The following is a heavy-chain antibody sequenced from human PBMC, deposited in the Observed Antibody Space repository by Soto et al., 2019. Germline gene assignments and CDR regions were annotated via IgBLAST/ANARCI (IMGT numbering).Heavy chain of an antibody. J-gene: IGHJ3*02. Sequence: SETLSLTCTVSGGSISSYYWSWIRQPPGKGLEWIGYIYYSGSTNYNPSLKSRVTISVDTSKNQFSLKLSSVTAADTAVYYCARENYVILTGYSPIDAFAIWGQGTMVTVSS. CDR2: IYYSGST. D-gene: IGHD3-9*01. CDR3: ARENYVILTGYSPIDAFAI. V-gene: IGHV4-59*01. CDR1: GGSISSYY.